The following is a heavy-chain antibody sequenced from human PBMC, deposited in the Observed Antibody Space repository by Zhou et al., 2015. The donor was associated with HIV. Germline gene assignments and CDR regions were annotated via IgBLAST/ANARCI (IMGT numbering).Heavy chain of an antibody. J-gene: IGHJ4*02. CDR2: IDPNTGNP. CDR1: GYTFTGYY. V-gene: IGHV7-4-1*02. D-gene: IGHD3-3*01. Sequence: QVQLVQSGAEVKKPGASVKVSCKASGYTFTGYYMHWVRQAPGQGLEWMGWIDPNTGNPTYAQGFTGRFVFSLDTSVNTAYLQISSLKAEDTAVYYCTRDYYDSDTTFDLWGQGTLVTVSS. CDR3: TRDYYDSDTTFDL.